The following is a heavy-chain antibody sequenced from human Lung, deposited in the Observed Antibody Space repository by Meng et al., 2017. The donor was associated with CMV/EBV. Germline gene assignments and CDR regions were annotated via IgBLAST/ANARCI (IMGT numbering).Heavy chain of an antibody. J-gene: IGHJ5*02. CDR3: AREGRRSGYDNWFDP. V-gene: IGHV1-2*02. D-gene: IGHD3-22*01. Sequence: STYTFTGYYMHWARQAPGQGLEWMGWINPNSGDTNYAQKFQGRVIMTRDTSISTAYMELSRLTSDDTAVYYCAREGRRSGYDNWFDPWGQGTLVTVSS. CDR1: TYTFTGYY. CDR2: INPNSGDT.